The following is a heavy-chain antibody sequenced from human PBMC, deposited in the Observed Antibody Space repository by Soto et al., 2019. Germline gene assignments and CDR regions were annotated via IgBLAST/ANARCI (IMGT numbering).Heavy chain of an antibody. J-gene: IGHJ6*02. V-gene: IGHV4-4*02. CDR1: GGSISSSNW. CDR3: ARVGLPYSSSWYAYYYGMDV. CDR2: IYHSGST. D-gene: IGHD6-13*01. Sequence: QVQLQESGPGLVKPSGTLFLTCAVSGGSISSSNWWSWVRQPPGKGLEWIGEIYHSGSTNYNPSLKSRVTISVDKSKNQFSLKLSSVTAADTAVYYCARVGLPYSSSWYAYYYGMDVWGQGTTVTVSS.